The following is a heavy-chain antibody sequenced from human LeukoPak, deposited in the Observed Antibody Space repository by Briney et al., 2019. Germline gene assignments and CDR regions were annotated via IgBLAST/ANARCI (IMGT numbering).Heavy chain of an antibody. Sequence: SETLSLTCTVSGGSISSYYWSWIRQPAGKGLEWIGRIYTSGTTHYNPSLKSPVTISIDTSRTQFSLRVYSVTAADTAIYYCGRLIVEPAPMYYYYIDVWGKGTTVTVSS. J-gene: IGHJ6*03. CDR1: GGSISSYY. D-gene: IGHD2-2*01. V-gene: IGHV4-4*07. CDR3: GRLIVEPAPMYYYYIDV. CDR2: IYTSGTT.